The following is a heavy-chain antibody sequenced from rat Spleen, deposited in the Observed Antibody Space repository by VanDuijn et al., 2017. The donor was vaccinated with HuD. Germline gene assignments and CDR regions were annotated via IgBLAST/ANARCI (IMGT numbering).Heavy chain of an antibody. J-gene: IGHJ1*01. CDR1: GFTFSDYY. V-gene: IGHV5-22*01. CDR3: VGDGYLRDWYFDF. CDR2: IGYEGSRT. D-gene: IGHD2-2*01. Sequence: EVQLMESGGGLVQPGRSLKLPCAASGFTFSDYYMAGVGQDPKKGLEWFASIGYEGSRTYYGDSVKGRFIISSDNAKRTLSLQMYSLRSDDTATYHCVGDGYLRDWYFDFWGPGTMVTVSS.